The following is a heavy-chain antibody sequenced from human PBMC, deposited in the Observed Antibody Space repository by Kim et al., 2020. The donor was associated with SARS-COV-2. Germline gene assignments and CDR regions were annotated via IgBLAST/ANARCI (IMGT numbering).Heavy chain of an antibody. CDR2: IYYGGNA. D-gene: IGHD3-16*01. V-gene: IGHV4-59*01. CDR3: TRRYAD. Sequence: IYYGGNANYNPPLTSRVTMSVDTAKNEISLKMASVTAADTAVYYCTRRYADWGQGTLVTVSS. J-gene: IGHJ4*02.